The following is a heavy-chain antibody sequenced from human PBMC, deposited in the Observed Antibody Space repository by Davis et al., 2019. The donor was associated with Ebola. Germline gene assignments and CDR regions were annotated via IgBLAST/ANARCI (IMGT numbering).Heavy chain of an antibody. V-gene: IGHV4-39*01. CDR1: GDSISNSDYY. CDR2: VYYSGKT. J-gene: IGHJ4*02. CDR3: ARHGYYYDSARFDY. Sequence: MPSETLSLTCTISGDSISNSDYYWAWIRQTPGMGLEWIASVYYSGKTYYNPSRKSRVSISVDTSRDQFSLKVTSVTAADTGVYFCARHGYYYDSARFDYWGQGTLVTVSP. D-gene: IGHD3-22*01.